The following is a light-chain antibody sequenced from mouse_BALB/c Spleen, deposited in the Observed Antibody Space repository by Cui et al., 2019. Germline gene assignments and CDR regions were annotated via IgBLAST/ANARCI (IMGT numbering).Light chain of an antibody. CDR1: QDVGTA. J-gene: IGKJ1*01. V-gene: IGKV6-23*01. CDR3: QQYSSYPLT. CDR2: WAS. Sequence: DIVMTQSHKFMSTSVGDRVSITCKASQDVGTAVAWYQQKPGQSPKLLIYWASTRHTGVPGRFTGSGSGTDFTLTISNVQSEDWADYFCQQYSSYPLTFGGGTKLEIK.